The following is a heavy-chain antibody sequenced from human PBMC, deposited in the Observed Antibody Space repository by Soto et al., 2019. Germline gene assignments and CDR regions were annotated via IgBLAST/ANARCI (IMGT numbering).Heavy chain of an antibody. D-gene: IGHD6-19*01. Sequence: GASVKVSCKASGYTFTSYGISWVRQAPGQGIEWMGWISAYNGNTNYAQKLQGRVTMTTDTSTSTAYMELRSLSSHDTSVYYCARDRSSSGLDYWGQGTLVTVSS. CDR2: ISAYNGNT. J-gene: IGHJ4*02. V-gene: IGHV1-18*04. CDR3: ARDRSSSGLDY. CDR1: GYTFTSYG.